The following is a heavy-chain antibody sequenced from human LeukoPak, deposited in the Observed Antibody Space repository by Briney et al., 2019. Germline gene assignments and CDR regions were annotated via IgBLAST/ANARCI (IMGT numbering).Heavy chain of an antibody. CDR1: GFTFSSYS. J-gene: IGHJ4*02. CDR3: ARLYTIGDPFDY. D-gene: IGHD3-10*01. CDR2: ISSSNSYI. Sequence: GGSLRLSCAASGFTFSSYSMNWVRQAPGKGLEWVSSISSSNSYIYYADSVKGRFTISRDNAKNSLYLQMNSLRAEDTAVYYCARLYTIGDPFDYWGQGTLVTVSS. V-gene: IGHV3-21*01.